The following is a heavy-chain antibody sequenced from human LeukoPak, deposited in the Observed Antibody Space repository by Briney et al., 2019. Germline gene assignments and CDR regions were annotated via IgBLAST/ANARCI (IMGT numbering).Heavy chain of an antibody. Sequence: SETLSLTCAVYGRSFSGYYWSCIRQPPGKGLEWIGEINHSGSTNYNPSLKSRVTISVDTSKNQFSLKLSSVTAADTAVYYCAREIVVVPAAILSGENWFDPWGQRTLVTVSS. D-gene: IGHD2-2*02. CDR3: AREIVVVPAAILSGENWFDP. J-gene: IGHJ5*02. V-gene: IGHV4-34*01. CDR1: GRSFSGYY. CDR2: INHSGST.